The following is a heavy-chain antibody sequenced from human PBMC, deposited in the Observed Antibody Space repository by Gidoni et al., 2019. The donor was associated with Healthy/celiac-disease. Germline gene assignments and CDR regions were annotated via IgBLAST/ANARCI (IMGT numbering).Heavy chain of an antibody. V-gene: IGHV1-69*02. CDR2: IIPILGIA. CDR1: GGTFSSYT. Sequence: QVQLVQSGAEVKKPGSSVKVSCKASGGTFSSYTISWVRQAPGQGLEWLGRIIPILGIANYAQKFQGRVTITADKSTSTASMELSSLRSEDTAVYYCARTETHLDYPERDPQHYYYYYGMDVWGQGTTVTVSS. CDR3: ARTETHLDYPERDPQHYYYYYGMDV. J-gene: IGHJ6*02. D-gene: IGHD3-9*01.